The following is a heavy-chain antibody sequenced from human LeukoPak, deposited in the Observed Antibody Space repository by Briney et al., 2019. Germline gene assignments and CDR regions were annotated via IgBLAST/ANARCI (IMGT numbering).Heavy chain of an antibody. V-gene: IGHV4-39*01. J-gene: IGHJ4*02. CDR3: ARHASYSSSWTDFDY. CDR1: GGSISSSTYY. CDR2: IYYSGST. D-gene: IGHD6-13*01. Sequence: PSETLSLPCTVSGGSISSSTYYWGWIRQPPGKGLEWIGNIYYSGSTYYNPSLKSRVTISVDTSKNQFSLKLTSVTAADTSVYYCARHASYSSSWTDFDYWGQGALVTVSS.